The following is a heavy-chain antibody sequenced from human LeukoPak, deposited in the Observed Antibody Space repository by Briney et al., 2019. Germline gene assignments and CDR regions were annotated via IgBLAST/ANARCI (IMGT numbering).Heavy chain of an antibody. Sequence: GASVKVSCKASGYTFTSYGISWVRQAPGRGLEWMGWISAYNGNTNYAQKLQGRVTMTADTSTSTAYTELRSLRSDDTAVYYCGRIMITFGGVIENHDYWGQGTLVTVSS. CDR3: GRIMITFGGVIENHDY. CDR1: GYTFTSYG. D-gene: IGHD3-16*02. CDR2: ISAYNGNT. V-gene: IGHV1-18*01. J-gene: IGHJ4*02.